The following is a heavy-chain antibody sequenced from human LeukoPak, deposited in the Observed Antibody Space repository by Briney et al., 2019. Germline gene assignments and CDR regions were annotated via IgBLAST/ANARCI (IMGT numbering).Heavy chain of an antibody. CDR2: IHPRDSEI. V-gene: IGHV5-51*01. CDR3: AGHTPYSSGYSY. J-gene: IGHJ4*02. Sequence: GESLKISCKGSGYSFSDYWIGWVRQMPGKGLEWVGIIHPRDSEIRYSPSFQGQVTISVDRFIDTAYLQWSGLQASDTALYYCAGHTPYSSGYSYWGQGTLVTVSS. D-gene: IGHD3-22*01. CDR1: GYSFSDYW.